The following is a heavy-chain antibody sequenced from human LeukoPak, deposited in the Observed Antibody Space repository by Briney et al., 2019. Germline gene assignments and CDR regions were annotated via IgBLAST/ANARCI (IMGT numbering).Heavy chain of an antibody. CDR3: ASSQFWSGYYTGYFDY. D-gene: IGHD3-3*01. Sequence: GASAKVSCKASGYTFTSYAMNWVRQAPGQGLEWMGWINTNTGNPTYAQGFTGRFVFSLDTSVSTAYLQISSLKAEDTAVYYCASSQFWSGYYTGYFDYWGQGTLVTVSS. CDR2: INTNTGNP. V-gene: IGHV7-4-1*02. J-gene: IGHJ4*02. CDR1: GYTFTSYA.